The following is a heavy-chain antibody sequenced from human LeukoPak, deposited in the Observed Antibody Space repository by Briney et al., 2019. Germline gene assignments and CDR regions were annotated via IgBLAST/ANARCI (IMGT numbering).Heavy chain of an antibody. Sequence: ASVKVSCKASGYTFTGYYMHWVRQAPGQGLEWMGWINPNSGGTNYAQKFQGRVTMTRDTSISTAYMELSRLRSDDTAVYYCARIPQRYFDWLLYAFDIWGQGTMVTVSS. J-gene: IGHJ3*02. CDR1: GYTFTGYY. D-gene: IGHD3-9*01. V-gene: IGHV1-2*02. CDR3: ARIPQRYFDWLLYAFDI. CDR2: INPNSGGT.